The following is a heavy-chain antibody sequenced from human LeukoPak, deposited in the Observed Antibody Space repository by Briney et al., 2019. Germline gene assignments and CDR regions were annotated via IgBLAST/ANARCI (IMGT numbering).Heavy chain of an antibody. J-gene: IGHJ4*02. CDR2: MNPNSGNT. V-gene: IGHV1-8*02. CDR3: ARGFYDSSGYLPDDY. Sequence: GASVKVSCKASGYTFTTYTIHWVRQAPGQGLEWMGWMNPNSGNTGYAQKFQGRVTMTRNTSISTAYMELSSLRSEDTAVYYCARGFYDSSGYLPDDYWGQGTLVTVSS. CDR1: GYTFTTYT. D-gene: IGHD3-22*01.